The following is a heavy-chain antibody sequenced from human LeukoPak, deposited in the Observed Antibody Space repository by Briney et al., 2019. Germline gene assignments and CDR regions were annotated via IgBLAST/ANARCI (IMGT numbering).Heavy chain of an antibody. CDR2: INPNSGDT. V-gene: IGHV1-2*02. Sequence: ASVKVSCKASGYTFTGYYMHWVRQAPGQGLEWMGWINPNSGDTNYAQKFQGRVTMTRDTSISTAYMELSRLTSDDPAVYYCARATIADSSTYYIDYWGLGTLVTVSS. D-gene: IGHD3-22*01. CDR3: ARATIADSSTYYIDY. J-gene: IGHJ4*02. CDR1: GYTFTGYY.